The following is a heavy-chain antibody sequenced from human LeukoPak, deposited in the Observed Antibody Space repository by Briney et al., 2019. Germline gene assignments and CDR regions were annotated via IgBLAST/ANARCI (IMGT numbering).Heavy chain of an antibody. D-gene: IGHD1-1*01. V-gene: IGHV3-48*01. CDR2: ISSSSSTI. CDR1: GFTFSSYS. Sequence: PWGSLRLSCAASGFTFSSYSMNWVRQAPGKGLEWVSYISSSSSTIYYADSVKGRFTISRDNAKNSLYLQMNSLRAEDTAVYYCARFSAEYDGAFDIWGQGTMVTVSS. J-gene: IGHJ3*02. CDR3: ARFSAEYDGAFDI.